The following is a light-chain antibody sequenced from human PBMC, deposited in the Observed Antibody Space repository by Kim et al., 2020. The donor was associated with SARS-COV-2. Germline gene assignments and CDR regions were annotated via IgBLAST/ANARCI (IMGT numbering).Light chain of an antibody. Sequence: SYELTQPPSVSVAPGKTARITCGENNIGSKSVNWYQQKPGQAPVLVIYYDSDRPSGIPERFSGSTSGNTATLTISRVEAGDEADYYCQLWDSSSDHPVFGGGTKVTVL. CDR1: NIGSKS. CDR3: QLWDSSSDHPV. J-gene: IGLJ3*02. V-gene: IGLV3-21*04. CDR2: YDS.